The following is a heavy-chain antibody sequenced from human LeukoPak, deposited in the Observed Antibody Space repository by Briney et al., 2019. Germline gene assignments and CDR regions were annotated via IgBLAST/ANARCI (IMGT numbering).Heavy chain of an antibody. D-gene: IGHD2-15*01. V-gene: IGHV3-21*01. J-gene: IGHJ6*02. CDR1: GFTFSSYS. CDR2: ISSSSSYI. Sequence: GGSLRLSCAASGFTFSSYSMNWVRQAPGKGLEWVPSISSSSSYIYYADSVKGRFPISRDNAKNSLYLQMNSLRAEDTAVCYCARDMGSGRTYYYGMDVWGQGTTVTVSS. CDR3: ARDMGSGRTYYYGMDV.